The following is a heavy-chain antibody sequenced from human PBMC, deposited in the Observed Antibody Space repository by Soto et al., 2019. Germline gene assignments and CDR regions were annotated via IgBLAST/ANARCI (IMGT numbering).Heavy chain of an antibody. CDR3: ARRAHMSRRGETFSYYYYGMDV. D-gene: IGHD3-16*01. CDR1: GYRFNRYW. J-gene: IGHJ6*02. V-gene: IGHV5-10-1*01. CDR2: IDLIASYT. Sequence: GGALKISGEASGYRFNRYWISWGRQKHEKEEEWLGRIDLIASYTNYSPSFQGLVTISVDKSISTAYLQWSSLKASDTAMYYCARRAHMSRRGETFSYYYYGMDVWGQGTTVTVSS.